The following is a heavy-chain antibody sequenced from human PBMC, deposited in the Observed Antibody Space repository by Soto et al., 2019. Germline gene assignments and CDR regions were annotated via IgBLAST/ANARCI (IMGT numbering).Heavy chain of an antibody. CDR2: IWYDGSHK. CDR1: GFTFSSYG. Sequence: QVQLVESGGGVVQPGRSLRLSCAASGFTFSSYGMHWVRQAPGKGLEWVAVIWYDGSHKYYADSVKGRFTNSRDNCKNKLYLQMNSMKTEDTAVDYCARDIERCLQEHSDDFGMDVWGQGTTVTGSS. CDR3: ARDIERCLQEHSDDFGMDV. J-gene: IGHJ6*02. D-gene: IGHD4-4*01. V-gene: IGHV3-33*01.